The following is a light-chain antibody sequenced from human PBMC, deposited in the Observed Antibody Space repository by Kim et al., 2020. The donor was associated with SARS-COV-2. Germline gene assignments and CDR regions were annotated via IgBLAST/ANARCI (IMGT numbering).Light chain of an antibody. CDR2: GAS. V-gene: IGKV3-15*01. Sequence: VCPGERATLSGRASQSVSSNLAWYQQKPGQAPRPLIDGASTRATGIPARCSGSGSGTEFTLTISSLQSEEFAVYYCQQYNNWPSYSFGQGTKLEI. CDR3: QQYNNWPSYS. J-gene: IGKJ2*03. CDR1: QSVSSN.